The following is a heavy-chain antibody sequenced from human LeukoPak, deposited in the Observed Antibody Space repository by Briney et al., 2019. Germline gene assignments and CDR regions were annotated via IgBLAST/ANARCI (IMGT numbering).Heavy chain of an antibody. CDR2: ISHSAIT. V-gene: IGHV4-38-2*01. CDR1: GYSISSGYY. Sequence: SETLSLTCAVSGYSISSGYYWGWIRQPPRKGLEWIGSISHSAITYHNPSLKSRVTISIATSKNQFSLKLSSVTAADTAVYYCATFYGSGSRYFAYWGQGALVTVSS. J-gene: IGHJ4*02. CDR3: ATFYGSGSRYFAY. D-gene: IGHD3-10*01.